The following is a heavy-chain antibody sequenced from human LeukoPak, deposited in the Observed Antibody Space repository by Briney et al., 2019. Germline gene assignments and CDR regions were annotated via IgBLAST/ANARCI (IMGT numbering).Heavy chain of an antibody. CDR3: VRRLRRNYFDY. CDR1: GFTFSSYV. V-gene: IGHV3-30*04. CDR2: ISYDGSNK. Sequence: GGSLRLSCAASGFTFSSYVMDWVRQAPGKGLEWVAAISYDGSNKYYADFVKGRFTISRDNSKNTLYLQMNSLRTEDTAVYYCVRRLRRNYFDYWGQGTLVTVSS. D-gene: IGHD4-17*01. J-gene: IGHJ4*02.